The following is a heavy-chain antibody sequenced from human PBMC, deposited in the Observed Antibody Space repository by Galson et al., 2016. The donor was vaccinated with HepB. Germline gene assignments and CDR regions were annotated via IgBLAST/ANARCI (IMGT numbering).Heavy chain of an antibody. CDR3: ARVVTMTGTPFDA. CDR2: IYPGDSDA. V-gene: IGHV5-51*01. Sequence: VKKPGESLGISCTGSGSSSTTYWIGWVRQMPGKGLEWVGLIYPGDSDAKYSPSFEGQVTMSADMSTNTAYLQWSSLKASDAAIYYCARVVTMTGTPFDAWGQGTLVTVSS. CDR1: GSSSTTYW. J-gene: IGHJ4*02. D-gene: IGHD3-9*01.